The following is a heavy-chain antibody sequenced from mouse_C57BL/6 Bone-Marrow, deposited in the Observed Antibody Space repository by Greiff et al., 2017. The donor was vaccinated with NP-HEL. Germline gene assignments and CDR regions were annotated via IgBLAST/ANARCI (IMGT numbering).Heavy chain of an antibody. Sequence: EVKLVESGGGLVKPGGSLKLSCAASGFTFSDYGMHWVRQAPEKGLEWVAYISSGSSTIYYAATVKGRFTIPRANAQNTLFLPMTSLRSEAKAMYYCARRGYSNLGDWYFDDWGTGTTVTVSS. CDR1: GFTFSDYG. D-gene: IGHD2-5*01. CDR3: ARRGYSNLGDWYFDD. V-gene: IGHV5-17*01. J-gene: IGHJ1*03. CDR2: ISSGSSTI.